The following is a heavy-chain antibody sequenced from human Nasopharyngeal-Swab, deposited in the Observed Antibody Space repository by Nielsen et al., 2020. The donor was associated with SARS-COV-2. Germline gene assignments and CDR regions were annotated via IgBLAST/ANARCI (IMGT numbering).Heavy chain of an antibody. CDR2: ISYDGGDK. J-gene: IGHJ4*02. D-gene: IGHD3-10*01. CDR1: GFSFSNYC. CDR3: AKERFYSGSGRYPRDFDY. Sequence: GESLKISCVGSGFSFSNYCMHWVRQAPGKGLEWVAIISYDGGDKHYADSVKGRFTISKDNSKNTLFLEMSSLRAEDTAVYYCAKERFYSGSGRYPRDFDYWGQGTLVTVSS. V-gene: IGHV3-30*18.